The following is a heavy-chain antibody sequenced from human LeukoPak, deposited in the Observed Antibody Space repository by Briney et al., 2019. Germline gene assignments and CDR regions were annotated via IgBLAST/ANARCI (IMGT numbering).Heavy chain of an antibody. V-gene: IGHV4-38-2*02. CDR3: ARVTGYMIEDYFDY. Sequence: PSETLSLTCTVSGYSISNNFYWAWIRHSPGKGLEWIVSINHSWSTNYNPSLKSRVTISVETSKNQFSLKLSSVTAADTAVYYCARVTGYMIEDYFDYWGQGTLVTVSS. J-gene: IGHJ4*02. CDR1: GYSISNNFY. D-gene: IGHD3-22*01. CDR2: INHSWST.